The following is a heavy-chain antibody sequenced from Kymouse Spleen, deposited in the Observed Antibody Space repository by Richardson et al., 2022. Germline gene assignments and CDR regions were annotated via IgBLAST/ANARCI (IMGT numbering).Heavy chain of an antibody. CDR1: GGSVSSGSYY. D-gene: IGHD6-13*01. V-gene: IGHV4-61*01. J-gene: IGHJ4*02. CDR2: IYYSGST. CDR3: ARGAAAPFDY. Sequence: QVQLQESGPGLVKPSETLSLTCTVSGGSVSSGSYYWSWIRQPPGKGLEWIGYIYYSGSTNYNPSLKSRVTISVDTSKNQFSLKLSSVTAADTAVYYCARGAAAPFDYWGQGTLVTVSS.